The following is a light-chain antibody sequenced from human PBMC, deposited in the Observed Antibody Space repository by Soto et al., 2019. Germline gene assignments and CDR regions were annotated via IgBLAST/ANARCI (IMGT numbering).Light chain of an antibody. Sequence: EIVLTQSPDTLSLSPGETATLSCRASQSVSSSHLAWYQQKVGQAPRLLIYGDSRRVTGIPDRFSGSGSGTDFTLIINRLDPEDFAVYYCQYYGTSTGTFGQGTKVDIK. CDR1: QSVSSSH. CDR3: QYYGTSTGT. V-gene: IGKV3-20*01. J-gene: IGKJ1*01. CDR2: GDS.